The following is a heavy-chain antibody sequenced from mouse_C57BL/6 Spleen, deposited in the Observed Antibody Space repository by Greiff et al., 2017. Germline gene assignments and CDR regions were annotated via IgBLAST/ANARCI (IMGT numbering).Heavy chain of an antibody. CDR2: ISYDGSN. CDR3: ARAGYYGSSPWFAY. Sequence: EVQLQQSGPGLVKPSQSLTLSCSATGYSITSGYYWNWLRQFPGNKLEWMGYISYDGSNTYNPSLKNRISITRDTSKNQFFLKLNSVTTEDTATYYCARAGYYGSSPWFAYWGQGTLVTVSA. D-gene: IGHD1-1*01. V-gene: IGHV3-6*01. CDR1: GYSITSGYY. J-gene: IGHJ3*01.